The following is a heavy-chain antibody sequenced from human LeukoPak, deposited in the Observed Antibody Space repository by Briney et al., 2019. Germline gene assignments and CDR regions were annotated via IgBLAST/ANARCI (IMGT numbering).Heavy chain of an antibody. J-gene: IGHJ5*02. CDR2: IYYSGST. CDR3: ARDGGIAARQGDNWFDP. D-gene: IGHD6-6*01. CDR1: GGSISSHY. V-gene: IGHV4-59*11. Sequence: SETLTLTCTVSGGSISSHYRSWIRQPPGKGLEWIGYIYYSGSTNYNPSLKSRVTISVDTSKNQFSLKLSSVTAADTAVYYCARDGGIAARQGDNWFDPWGQGTLVTVSS.